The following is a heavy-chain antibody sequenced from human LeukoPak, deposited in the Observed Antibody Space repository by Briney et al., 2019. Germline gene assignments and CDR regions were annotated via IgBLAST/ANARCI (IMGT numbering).Heavy chain of an antibody. CDR2: IYHGGDT. V-gene: IGHV4-59*01. D-gene: IGHD2/OR15-2a*01. Sequence: SETLSLTCTVSGGFITTYYWSWVRQSPGKGLEWIGYIYHGGDTNYNPSLKSRVTISVDTSKNQVSLTLNFVTAADTAVYYCARTQFYRRGFDHWGQGTLFTVSS. CDR3: ARTQFYRRGFDH. J-gene: IGHJ4*02. CDR1: GGFITTYY.